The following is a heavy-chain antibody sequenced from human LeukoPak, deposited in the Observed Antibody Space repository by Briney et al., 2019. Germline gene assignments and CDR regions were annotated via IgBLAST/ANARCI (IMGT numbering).Heavy chain of an antibody. D-gene: IGHD3-10*01. CDR2: MNPNSGNT. Sequence: ASVKVSCKASGYTFTSYGISWVRQAPGQGLEWMGWMNPNSGNTGYAQKFQGRVTITRNTSISTAYMELSSLRSEDTAVYYCARAIRSPYYGSGSYLFYYYYMDVWGKGTTVTVSS. J-gene: IGHJ6*03. CDR1: GYTFTSYG. V-gene: IGHV1-8*03. CDR3: ARAIRSPYYGSGSYLFYYYYMDV.